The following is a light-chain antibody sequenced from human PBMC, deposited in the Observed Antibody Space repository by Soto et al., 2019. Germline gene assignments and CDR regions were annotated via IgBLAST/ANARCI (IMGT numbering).Light chain of an antibody. Sequence: EIGLRQSPGTLSLSPGERATLSCRASQSVSSSYLAWYQQKPGQAPRLLIYGASSRATGIPDRFSGSGSGTDFTLTISRLEPEDFAVYYCQQYGSSPTFGQGTKVEIK. J-gene: IGKJ1*01. CDR1: QSVSSSY. CDR3: QQYGSSPT. CDR2: GAS. V-gene: IGKV3-20*01.